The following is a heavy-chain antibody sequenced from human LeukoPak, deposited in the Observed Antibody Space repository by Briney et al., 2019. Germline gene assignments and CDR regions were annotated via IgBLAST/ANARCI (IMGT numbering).Heavy chain of an antibody. J-gene: IGHJ5*02. CDR2: INTEGSST. CDR1: GFTFNTHW. D-gene: IGHD4-11*01. Sequence: GGSLRLSCAASGFTFNTHWMHWVRQAPGKGLVWVSRINTEGSSTNYADSVKGRFIISRDNSMNTLYLQMNSLRAEDTAVYYCVKFSRDEYSNGLEYNWFDPWGQGTLVTVSS. CDR3: VKFSRDEYSNGLEYNWFDP. V-gene: IGHV3-74*01.